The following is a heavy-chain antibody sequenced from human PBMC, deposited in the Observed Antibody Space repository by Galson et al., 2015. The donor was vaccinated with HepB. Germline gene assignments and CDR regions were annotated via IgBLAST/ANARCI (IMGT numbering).Heavy chain of an antibody. V-gene: IGHV3-48*03. Sequence: SLRLSCAASGFTFGAYGMNWVRQAPGKGLEWISYISSNGYMIYYAESVKGRFTVSRDNARDSLYLQMNRLRDEDTAVYYCVRDDALWAWYFDSWGQGILVTVSS. CDR1: GFTFGAYG. CDR3: VRDDALWAWYFDS. CDR2: ISSNGYMI. D-gene: IGHD3-10*01. J-gene: IGHJ4*02.